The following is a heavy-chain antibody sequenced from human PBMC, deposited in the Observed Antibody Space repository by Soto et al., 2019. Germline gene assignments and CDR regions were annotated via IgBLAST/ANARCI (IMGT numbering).Heavy chain of an antibody. CDR2: IYWNDDK. V-gene: IGHV2-5*01. CDR1: GFSLSTIGLG. Sequence: QITLKESGPTLVRPTQTLTLTCTFSGFSLSTIGLGVGWIRQPPGKDLEWLALIYWNDDKRYSPSLNARLTITKDTSKDQVVLTMTKMDPVDTATYYCAHRPSGWYLFDYWGQGTLVTVSS. J-gene: IGHJ4*02. D-gene: IGHD6-19*01. CDR3: AHRPSGWYLFDY.